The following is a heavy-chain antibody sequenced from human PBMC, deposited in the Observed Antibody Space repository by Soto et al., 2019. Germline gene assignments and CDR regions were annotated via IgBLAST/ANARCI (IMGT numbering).Heavy chain of an antibody. J-gene: IGHJ4*02. CDR2: IYWDDDK. V-gene: IGHV2-5*02. CDR3: APRRGGSYFDY. Sequence: QITLKEAGPTLVKPKQTLTLTCTFSGFSLSTSGVGVGWIRQPPGKALEWLALIYWDDDKRYSPSLKSRLTIPKNTSKNQVVLTMTSMDPVDTATYYCAPRRGGSYFDYWGQVTLVTVSS. CDR1: GFSLSTSGVG. D-gene: IGHD3-16*01.